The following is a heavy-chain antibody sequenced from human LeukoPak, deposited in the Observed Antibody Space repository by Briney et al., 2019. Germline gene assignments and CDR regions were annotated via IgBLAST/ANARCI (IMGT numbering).Heavy chain of an antibody. D-gene: IGHD2-2*01. Sequence: GGSLRLSCAASGSTFSNAWMSWVRQAPGKGLEWVGRIRSKTDGGKIDYAAPVKGRFTISRDDSESTLYLQMNNLKTEDTAVYYCKRDIVVVPTAITDYYQYYGMDVWGQGTTVAVSS. V-gene: IGHV3-15*05. J-gene: IGHJ6*02. CDR2: IRSKTDGGKI. CDR1: GSTFSNAW. CDR3: KRDIVVVPTAITDYYQYYGMDV.